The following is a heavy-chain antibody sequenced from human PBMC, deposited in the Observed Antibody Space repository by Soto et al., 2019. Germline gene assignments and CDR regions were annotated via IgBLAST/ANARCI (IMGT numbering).Heavy chain of an antibody. V-gene: IGHV5-10-1*01. CDR1: GYSFTSYW. CDR2: IDPSDSYT. J-gene: IGHJ4*02. Sequence: PGESLKISCKGSGYSFTSYWISWVRQMPGKGLEWMGRIDPSDSYTNYSPSFQGHVTISADKSISTAYLQWSSLKASDTAMYYCARQSDYDILTGYYDILGYFGQGTLVTVSS. CDR3: ARQSDYDILTGYYDILGY. D-gene: IGHD3-9*01.